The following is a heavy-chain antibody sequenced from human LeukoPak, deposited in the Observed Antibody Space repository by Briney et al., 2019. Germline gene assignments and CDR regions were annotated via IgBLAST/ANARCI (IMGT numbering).Heavy chain of an antibody. CDR1: GYTFTSYG. J-gene: IGHJ4*02. V-gene: IGHV1-18*01. Sequence: ASVTVSCKASGYTFTSYGISWVRQAPGQGLEWMGWISAYNGNTNYAQKLQGRVTMTTDTSTSTAYMELRSLRSDDTAVYYCAREAYYYDSSGYYYYFDYWGQGTLVTVSS. D-gene: IGHD3-22*01. CDR3: AREAYYYDSSGYYYYFDY. CDR2: ISAYNGNT.